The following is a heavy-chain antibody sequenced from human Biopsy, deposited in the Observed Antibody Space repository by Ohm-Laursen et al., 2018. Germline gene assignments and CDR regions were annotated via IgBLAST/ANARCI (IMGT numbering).Heavy chain of an antibody. Sequence: GSLRLSCSASGFPFSDYWMTWVRQAPGKGLEWVSAFSGSGGSTYYADSVKGRFTISRDNSKNTLFLQMNSLRAEDTAVYYCAKGNGAYTNYGWYFDLWGRGTLVTVSS. V-gene: IGHV3-23*01. J-gene: IGHJ2*01. CDR3: AKGNGAYTNYGWYFDL. CDR1: GFPFSDYW. CDR2: FSGSGGST. D-gene: IGHD4-11*01.